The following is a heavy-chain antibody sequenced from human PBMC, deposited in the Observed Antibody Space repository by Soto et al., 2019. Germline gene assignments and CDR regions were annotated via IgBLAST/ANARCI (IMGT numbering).Heavy chain of an antibody. D-gene: IGHD2-15*01. J-gene: IGHJ5*02. Sequence: PSETLSLTCAVYGGSFSGYYWSWIRQPPGKGLEWIGEINHSGSTNYNPSLKSRVTISVDTSKNQFSLKLSSVTAADTAVYYCARRYCSGGSCYPRPMSNWFDPWGQGTLVTVSS. V-gene: IGHV4-34*01. CDR3: ARRYCSGGSCYPRPMSNWFDP. CDR2: INHSGST. CDR1: GGSFSGYY.